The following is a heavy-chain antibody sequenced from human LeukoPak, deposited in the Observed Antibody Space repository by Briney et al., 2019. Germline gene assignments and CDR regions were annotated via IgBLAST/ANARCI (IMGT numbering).Heavy chain of an antibody. V-gene: IGHV3-30-3*01. J-gene: IGHJ4*02. Sequence: GGSLRLSCAASGFTFSSYAMHWVRQAPGKGLEWVAVISYDGSNKYYADSVKGRFTISRDNSKNTLYLQMNSLRAEDTAVYYCARSREGSYFPYWGQGTLVTVSS. CDR2: ISYDGSNK. CDR1: GFTFSSYA. CDR3: ARSREGSYFPY. D-gene: IGHD1-26*01.